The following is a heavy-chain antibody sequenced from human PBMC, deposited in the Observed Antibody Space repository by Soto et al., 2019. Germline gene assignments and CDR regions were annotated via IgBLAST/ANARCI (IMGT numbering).Heavy chain of an antibody. D-gene: IGHD6-13*01. CDR2: ISSSSSTI. V-gene: IGHV3-48*01. Sequence: EVQLVESGGGLIEPGGSLRLSCAASGFTFSSYSMNWVRQAPGKGLGWVSYISSSSSTIYYADSVKGRFTISRDNAKNSLYLQMNSLRVEDTAVYYCARDEYSSSWYEWGQGTLVTVSS. CDR1: GFTFSSYS. CDR3: ARDEYSSSWYE. J-gene: IGHJ4*02.